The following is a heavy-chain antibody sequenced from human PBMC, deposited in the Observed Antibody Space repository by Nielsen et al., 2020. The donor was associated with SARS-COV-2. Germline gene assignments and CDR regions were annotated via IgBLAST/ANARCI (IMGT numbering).Heavy chain of an antibody. Sequence: SETLSLTCTVSGGSISSSSYYWGWIRQPPGKGLEWIGSIYYSGSTYYNPSLKSRVTISVDTSKNQFSLKLSSVTAADTAVYYCARTGYSYGGYYYGMDVWGQGTTVTVSS. V-gene: IGHV4-39*01. CDR1: GGSISSSSYY. CDR2: IYYSGST. J-gene: IGHJ6*02. D-gene: IGHD5-18*01. CDR3: ARTGYSYGGYYYGMDV.